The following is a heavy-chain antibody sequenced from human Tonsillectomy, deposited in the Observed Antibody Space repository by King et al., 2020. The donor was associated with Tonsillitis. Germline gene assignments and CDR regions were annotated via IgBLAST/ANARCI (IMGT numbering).Heavy chain of an antibody. V-gene: IGHV4-39*01. D-gene: IGHD3-10*01. CDR3: AGNYGWEQSFDS. CDR2: IYYTETT. J-gene: IGHJ4*02. CDR1: GGSISSGSYY. Sequence: QLQESGPGLVKPSETLSLTCTVSGGSISSGSYYWGWIRQPPGKGLEWIGTIYYTETTYYNPSLQSRVTLSVDTSKNQFSLRLNSVTAADAAVYYCAGNYGWEQSFDSWGQGTLVTVSS.